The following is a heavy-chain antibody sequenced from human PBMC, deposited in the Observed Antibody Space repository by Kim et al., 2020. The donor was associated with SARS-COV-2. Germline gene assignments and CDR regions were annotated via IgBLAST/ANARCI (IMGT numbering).Heavy chain of an antibody. D-gene: IGHD6-19*01. V-gene: IGHV1-3*01. Sequence: QKFQGRVTITRDTSASTAYMELSSLRSEDTAVYYCARAMQQWLVGNWFDPWGQGTLVTVSS. J-gene: IGHJ5*02. CDR3: ARAMQQWLVGNWFDP.